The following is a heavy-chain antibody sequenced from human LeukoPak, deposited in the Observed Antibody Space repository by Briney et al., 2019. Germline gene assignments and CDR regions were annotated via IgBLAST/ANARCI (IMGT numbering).Heavy chain of an antibody. D-gene: IGHD2-15*01. CDR1: GFTFSSYA. Sequence: PGGSLRLSCAASGFTFSSYAMSWVRQAPGKGLEWVSAISGSGGSTYYADSVKGRFTISRDNAKNSLYLQMNSLRAEDTAVYYCARSPALQLLLMGYFDYWGQGTLVTVSS. J-gene: IGHJ4*02. CDR3: ARSPALQLLLMGYFDY. CDR2: ISGSGGST. V-gene: IGHV3-23*01.